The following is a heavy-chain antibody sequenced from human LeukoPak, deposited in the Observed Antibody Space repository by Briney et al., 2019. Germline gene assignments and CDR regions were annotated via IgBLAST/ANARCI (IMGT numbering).Heavy chain of an antibody. CDR2: ISGSGGST. D-gene: IGHD3-10*01. Sequence: GGSLRLSCAASGLTFSIYAMSWVRQAPGKGLEWVSAISGSGGSTYYADSVKGRFTISRDNSKNTLYLQMNSLRAEDTAVYYCAKDGPYYYGSGSYYRGGYFDYWGQGTLVTVSS. CDR1: GLTFSIYA. J-gene: IGHJ4*02. V-gene: IGHV3-23*01. CDR3: AKDGPYYYGSGSYYRGGYFDY.